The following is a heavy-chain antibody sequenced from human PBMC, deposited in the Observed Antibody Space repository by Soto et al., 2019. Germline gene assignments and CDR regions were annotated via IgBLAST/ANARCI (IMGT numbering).Heavy chain of an antibody. J-gene: IGHJ4*02. CDR2: ISSGSTYK. V-gene: IGHV3-11*06. CDR3: VIETPVAAAGSKWDY. Sequence: QVQMVESGGDLVKPGGSLRLSCAASGFTFSDYFMNWIRQVPGKGLEWVSYISSGSTYKKYADSVKGRFTISRDNAKKSLYLQMDSLRDEDTGIYYCVIETPVAAAGSKWDYWGQGTLVTVSS. CDR1: GFTFSDYF. D-gene: IGHD4-4*01.